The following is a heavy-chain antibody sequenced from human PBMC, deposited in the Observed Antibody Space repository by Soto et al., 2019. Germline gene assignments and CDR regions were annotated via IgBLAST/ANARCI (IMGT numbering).Heavy chain of an antibody. J-gene: IGHJ4*02. Sequence: GESPKISCKGSGYSFTSYWIGWVRQMSGKGLEWMGITYPRDSDTRYSPSFQGQVTISADKSISTAYLQWSSLKASDTAMYYCARQRGSSSWYADYWGQGTLVTVSS. CDR2: TYPRDSDT. D-gene: IGHD6-13*01. V-gene: IGHV5-51*01. CDR1: GYSFTSYW. CDR3: ARQRGSSSWYADY.